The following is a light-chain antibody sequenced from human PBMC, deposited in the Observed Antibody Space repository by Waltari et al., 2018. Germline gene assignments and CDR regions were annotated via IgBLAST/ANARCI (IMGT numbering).Light chain of an antibody. J-gene: IGKJ1*01. CDR3: QQYVSLPAT. CDR2: GAS. V-gene: IGKV3-20*01. Sequence: EIVFTQSPGTLSLSPGDRAILSCRARQSVSKYLAWYQQKPGQAPRLLIYGASSRATGIPDRFSGSGSGTDFSLTISRLEPEDFAVYYCQQYVSLPATFGQGTKVEIE. CDR1: QSVSKY.